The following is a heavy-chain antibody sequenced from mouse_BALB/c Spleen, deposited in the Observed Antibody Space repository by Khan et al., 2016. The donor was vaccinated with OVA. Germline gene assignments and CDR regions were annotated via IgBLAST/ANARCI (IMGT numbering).Heavy chain of an antibody. CDR1: GYTFTSYW. D-gene: IGHD1-2*01. J-gene: IGHJ4*01. CDR2: IAPGSGST. CDR3: AMEKFYISTCYAMDY. V-gene: IGHV1S41*01. Sequence: DLVKPGASVKLSCKASGYTFTSYWINWIKQRPGQGLEWIGRIAPGSGSTYYNEMFKGQATMTVDTSSRPAYIQLSSLSSEDSAVFFCAMEKFYISTCYAMDYWGQGTSVTVSS.